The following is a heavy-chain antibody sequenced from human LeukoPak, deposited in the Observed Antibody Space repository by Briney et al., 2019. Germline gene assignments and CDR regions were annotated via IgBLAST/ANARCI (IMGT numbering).Heavy chain of an antibody. CDR3: TRESSPWDTDYDYMDV. Sequence: GGSLRLSCTASGFTFSDYAMTWVRQAPGKGLEWVGFIRSKAFGGTTEYGASVTGRVTISRDDSKNIAYLQMNSLNTEGSAVYSCTRESSPWDTDYDYMDVWGQGTTVTVSS. V-gene: IGHV3-49*04. CDR2: IRSKAFGGTT. D-gene: IGHD4/OR15-4a*01. J-gene: IGHJ6*02. CDR1: GFTFSDYA.